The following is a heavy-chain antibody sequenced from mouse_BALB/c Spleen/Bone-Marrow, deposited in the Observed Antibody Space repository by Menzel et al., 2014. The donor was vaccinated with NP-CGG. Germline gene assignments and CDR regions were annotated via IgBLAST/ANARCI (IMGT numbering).Heavy chain of an antibody. Sequence: EVQGVESGGGLVQPGGSLKLSCAASGFDFSRYWMSWDRQAPGKGLEWIGEINPDSSTINYTPSLKDKFIISRDNAKNTLYLQMSKVRSEDTALYYCARQGYYGKGDYWGQGTTLTVSS. V-gene: IGHV4-1*02. CDR1: GFDFSRYW. J-gene: IGHJ2*01. CDR2: INPDSSTI. CDR3: ARQGYYGKGDY. D-gene: IGHD2-1*01.